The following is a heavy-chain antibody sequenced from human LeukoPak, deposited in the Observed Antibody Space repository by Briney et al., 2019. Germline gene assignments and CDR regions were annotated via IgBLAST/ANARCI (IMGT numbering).Heavy chain of an antibody. CDR1: GFTFSSYS. D-gene: IGHD3-10*01. CDR3: ARVDGSGSYYSTGYHFDY. Sequence: GGSLRLSCAASGFTFSSYSMNWVRQAPGKGLEWVSSISSSSSYIYYADSVKGRFTISRDNAKNSLYLQMNSLRAEDTAVYYCARVDGSGSYYSTGYHFDYWGQGTLVTVSS. CDR2: ISSSSSYI. J-gene: IGHJ4*02. V-gene: IGHV3-21*01.